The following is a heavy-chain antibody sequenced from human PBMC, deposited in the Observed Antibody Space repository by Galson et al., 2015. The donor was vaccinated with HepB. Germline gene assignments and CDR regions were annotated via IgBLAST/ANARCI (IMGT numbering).Heavy chain of an antibody. V-gene: IGHV5-51*01. J-gene: IGHJ4*02. CDR2: IYPGDSDT. CDR3: ARHPAYCGGGDCYPDY. Sequence: QSGAEVKKPGESLKISCKGSGYSFTSYWIGWVRQMPGKGLEWMGIIYPGDSDTRYSPSFQGQVTISADKSISTAYLQWSSLKASDTAMYYCARHPAYCGGGDCYPDYWGQGTLVTVSS. D-gene: IGHD2-21*02. CDR1: GYSFTSYW.